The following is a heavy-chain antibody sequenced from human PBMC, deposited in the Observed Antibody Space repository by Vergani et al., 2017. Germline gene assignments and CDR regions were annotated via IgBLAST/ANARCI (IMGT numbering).Heavy chain of an antibody. Sequence: QVQLQESGPGLVKPSETLSLTCTVSGGPISSFYWSWIRQPPGKGLEWIGYIYYSGSTNFNPSLKSRVTISVDTSKNQFSLKLSSVTAADTAVYCWARGGMRYCSSTSCPSFDDWGQGTLVTVSS. CDR3: ARGGMRYCSSTSCPSFDD. CDR2: IYYSGST. D-gene: IGHD2-2*01. V-gene: IGHV4-59*01. J-gene: IGHJ4*02. CDR1: GGPISSFY.